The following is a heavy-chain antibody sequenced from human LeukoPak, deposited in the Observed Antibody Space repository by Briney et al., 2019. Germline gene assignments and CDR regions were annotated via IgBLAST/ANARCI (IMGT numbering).Heavy chain of an antibody. CDR2: INHSGNS. CDR3: ARGSDYGANLIDY. Sequence: SETLSLTCTVYGGSFSDYYWSWIRQPPGKGLEWIGEINHSGNSNYNPSLKSRVTISVDTSKNQFSLKLSSVTAADTAVYYCARGSDYGANLIDYWGQGTLVTVSS. J-gene: IGHJ4*02. D-gene: IGHD4-23*01. CDR1: GGSFSDYY. V-gene: IGHV4-34*01.